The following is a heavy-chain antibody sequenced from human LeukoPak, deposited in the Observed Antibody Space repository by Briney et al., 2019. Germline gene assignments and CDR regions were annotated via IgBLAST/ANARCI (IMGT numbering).Heavy chain of an antibody. CDR2: IGRNGGST. CDR1: GFTFSSYT. J-gene: IGHJ6*02. CDR3: ARGGYCSGSSCANYYYYGMDV. V-gene: IGHV3-64*02. Sequence: GGSLRLSCAASGFTFSSYTMHWVRQAPGKELEYVSAIGRNGGSTYYADSVKGRFTISRDNSKNTLYLQMGTLRAEDMAVYYCARGGYCSGSSCANYYYYGMDVWGQGTTVTVSS. D-gene: IGHD2-15*01.